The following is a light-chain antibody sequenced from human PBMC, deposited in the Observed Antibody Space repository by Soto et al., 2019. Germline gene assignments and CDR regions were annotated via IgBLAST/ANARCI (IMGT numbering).Light chain of an antibody. Sequence: QSALTQPASVSGSHGQSITISCTGTSSDVGGYNYVSWYQQHPGKAPKLMIYEVSNRPSGVSNRFSGSKSGNTASLTISGLQAEDEADYYCISYTSSSTRVFGGGTKLTVL. CDR1: SSDVGGYNY. J-gene: IGLJ3*02. CDR2: EVS. V-gene: IGLV2-14*01. CDR3: ISYTSSSTRV.